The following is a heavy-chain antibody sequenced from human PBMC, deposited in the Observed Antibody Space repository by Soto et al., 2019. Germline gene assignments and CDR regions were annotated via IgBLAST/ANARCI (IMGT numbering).Heavy chain of an antibody. CDR2: IYYSGST. CDR1: GGSISSYY. Sequence: TSETLSLTCTFSGGSISSYYWSWIRQPPGKGLEWIGYIYYSGSTNYNPSLKSRVTISVDTSKNQFSLKLSSVTAADTAVYYCARHGLELRAYYYYMDVWGKGTTVTVSS. CDR3: ARHGLELRAYYYYMDV. J-gene: IGHJ6*03. V-gene: IGHV4-59*08. D-gene: IGHD1-7*01.